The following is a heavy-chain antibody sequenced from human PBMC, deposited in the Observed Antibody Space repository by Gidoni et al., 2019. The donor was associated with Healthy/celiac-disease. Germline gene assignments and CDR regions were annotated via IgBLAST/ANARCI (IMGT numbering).Heavy chain of an antibody. CDR3: AREIGVVARYFDY. D-gene: IGHD5-12*01. V-gene: IGHV3-30-3*01. CDR2: ISYDGSNK. CDR1: GFTFSSYA. Sequence: QVQLVESGGGVVQPGRSLRLSCAASGFTFSSYAMHWVRQAPGKGLEWVAVISYDGSNKYYADSVKGRFTISRDNSKNTLYLQMNSLRAEDTAVYYCAREIGVVARYFDYWGQGTLVTVSS. J-gene: IGHJ4*02.